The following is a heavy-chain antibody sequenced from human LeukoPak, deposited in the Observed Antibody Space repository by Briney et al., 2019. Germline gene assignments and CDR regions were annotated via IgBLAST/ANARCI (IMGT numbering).Heavy chain of an antibody. Sequence: GGSLRLSCAASGFTFSNYAMSWVRQAPGKGLEWVSGVSDSGRSAYYADSVQGRFIISRDNSKNTLYLQMDSLRVEDTAAYFCAQNQWEFPAWGQGTLVTVSS. V-gene: IGHV3-23*01. CDR1: GFTFSNYA. CDR3: AQNQWEFPA. CDR2: VSDSGRSA. J-gene: IGHJ5*02. D-gene: IGHD1-26*01.